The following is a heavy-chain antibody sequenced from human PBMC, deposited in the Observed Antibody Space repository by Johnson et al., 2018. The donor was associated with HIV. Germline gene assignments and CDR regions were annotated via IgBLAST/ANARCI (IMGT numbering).Heavy chain of an antibody. CDR1: GFTFSSYS. D-gene: IGHD6-6*01. Sequence: QVQLVESGGGVVQPGRSLRLSCAASGFTFSSYSMHWVRQAPGKGLEWVAVISYDGSNKYYADSVKGRFTISRDNSKNTLYLQMNSLRAEDTAVYYCAKGESSSSEPDAFDIWCQGTMVTVSS. J-gene: IGHJ3*02. CDR2: ISYDGSNK. CDR3: AKGESSSSEPDAFDI. V-gene: IGHV3-30*18.